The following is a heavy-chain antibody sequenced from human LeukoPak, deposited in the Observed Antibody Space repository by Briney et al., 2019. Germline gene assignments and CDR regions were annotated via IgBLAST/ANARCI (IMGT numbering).Heavy chain of an antibody. J-gene: IGHJ5*02. Sequence: GASVKVSCKAYGYTFTGYYLHWVRQAPGQGLEWMGWINPNSGATNYAQKFQGRVTMTRDTSISTAYMELSRLRSDDTAVYYCARDPYSIGSGWFDPWGQGTLVTVSS. CDR2: INPNSGAT. D-gene: IGHD6-19*01. CDR1: GYTFTGYY. CDR3: ARDPYSIGSGWFDP. V-gene: IGHV1-2*02.